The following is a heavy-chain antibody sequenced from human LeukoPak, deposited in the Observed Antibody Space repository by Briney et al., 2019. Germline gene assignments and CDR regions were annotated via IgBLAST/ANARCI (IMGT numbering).Heavy chain of an antibody. CDR3: TAVPHDSAV. J-gene: IGHJ4*02. V-gene: IGHV3-15*01. CDR2: IKSKTDGGTT. D-gene: IGHD3-22*01. CDR1: KFAFSNAW. Sequence: KTGGSLRLSCAASKFAFSNAWMSWFRQAPGKGLEWVGHIKSKTDGGTTDYAAPVQGRFTISRDDSKDRLYLQMNSLKTEDTAVYYCTAVPHDSAVWGQGTLVTVSS.